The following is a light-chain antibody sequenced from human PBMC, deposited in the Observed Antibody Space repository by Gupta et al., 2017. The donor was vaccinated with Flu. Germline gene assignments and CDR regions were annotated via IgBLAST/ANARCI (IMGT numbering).Light chain of an antibody. V-gene: IGLV1-40*01. CDR3: QSYDTSLSGWV. CDR2: GSS. J-gene: IGLJ3*02. CDR1: SSNIGAGYD. Sequence: HSVLTLSPPVSGAPGRRATISCTGSSSNIGAGYDVHWYQQVPGRAPKVLIYGSSNRPSGVPDRFFGSKSGISASLAITGLQAEDEADYYCQSYDTSLSGWVFGGGTKVTAL.